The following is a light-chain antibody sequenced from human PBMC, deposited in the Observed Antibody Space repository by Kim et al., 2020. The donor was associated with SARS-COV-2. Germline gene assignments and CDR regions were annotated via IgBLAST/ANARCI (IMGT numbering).Light chain of an antibody. CDR1: QSVSSN. CDR3: QQYNNFRT. Sequence: SVSPGERATLSCRASQSVSSNVAWYQQKPGQAPRLLMYGASTRATGIPGRLSGSGSGTEFTLTISSLQSEDFAVYYCQQYNNFRTFGQGTKVDIK. CDR2: GAS. J-gene: IGKJ1*01. V-gene: IGKV3-15*01.